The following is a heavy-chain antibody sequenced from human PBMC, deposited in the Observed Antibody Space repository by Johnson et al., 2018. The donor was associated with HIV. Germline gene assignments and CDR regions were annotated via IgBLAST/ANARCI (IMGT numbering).Heavy chain of an antibody. J-gene: IGHJ3*02. D-gene: IGHD3-22*01. CDR3: AREYYYESPEAFDI. CDR1: GFTFDDYG. V-gene: IGHV3-20*04. CDR2: INWNGGNT. Sequence: EVQLLESGGGVVRPGGSLRLSCAASGFTFDDYGMSWVRQTPGKGLEWVSGINWNGGNTANADFVKGRFTISRDNVKNSLYLEMNSLRAEDTAVYYCAREYYYESPEAFDIWGQGTMVTVSS.